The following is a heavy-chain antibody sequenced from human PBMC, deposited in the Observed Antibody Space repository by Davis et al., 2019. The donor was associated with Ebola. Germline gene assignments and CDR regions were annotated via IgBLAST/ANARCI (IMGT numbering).Heavy chain of an antibody. V-gene: IGHV4-34*01. Sequence: MPSETLSLTCTVSGGSISGYYWSWIRQPPGKGLEWIGEINHSGSTNYNPSLKSRVTISVDTSKNQFSLKLSSVTAADTAVYYCATHRSDQLLFYWFDPWGQGTLVTVSS. CDR1: GGSISGYY. D-gene: IGHD2-2*01. CDR3: ATHRSDQLLFYWFDP. CDR2: INHSGST. J-gene: IGHJ5*02.